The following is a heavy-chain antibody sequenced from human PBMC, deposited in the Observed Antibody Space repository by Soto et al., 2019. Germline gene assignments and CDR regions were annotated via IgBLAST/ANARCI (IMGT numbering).Heavy chain of an antibody. J-gene: IGHJ4*02. V-gene: IGHV3-15*01. CDR3: TTDPVTMIVVVPSSG. CDR2: IKSKTDGGTT. Sequence: GGSLRLSCAASGFTFSNAWMSWVRQAPGKGLEWVGRIKSKTDGGTTDYAAPVKGRFTISRDDSKNTLYLQMSSLKTEDTAVYFCTTDPVTMIVVVPSSGWGQGTLVTDSS. D-gene: IGHD3-22*01. CDR1: GFTFSNAW.